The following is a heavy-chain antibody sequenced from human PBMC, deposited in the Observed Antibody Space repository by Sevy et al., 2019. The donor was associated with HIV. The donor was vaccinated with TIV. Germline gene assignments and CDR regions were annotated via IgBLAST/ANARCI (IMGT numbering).Heavy chain of an antibody. J-gene: IGHJ4*02. CDR1: GFSLSTSGVG. CDR3: AHITGFHYDSSGYYYDY. CDR2: ISWDDDK. D-gene: IGHD3-22*01. Sequence: SGPTLVKPTQTLTLTCTFSGFSLSTSGVGVGWIRQPPGKALEWLALISWDDDKRYSPSLKSRLTITKDTSKNQVVLTMTNMDPVDTATYYCAHITGFHYDSSGYYYDYWGQGTLVTVSS. V-gene: IGHV2-5*02.